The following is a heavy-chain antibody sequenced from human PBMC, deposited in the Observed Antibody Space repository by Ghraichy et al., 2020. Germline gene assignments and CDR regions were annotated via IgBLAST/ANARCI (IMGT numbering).Heavy chain of an antibody. Sequence: GGSLRLSCAASGFTFSGSAMHWVRQASGKGLEWVGRIRSKANSYATAYAASVKGRFTISRDDSKNTAYLQMNSLKTEDTAVYYCTRPRGAAAGTGYYYYYMDVWGKGTTVTVSS. J-gene: IGHJ6*03. CDR3: TRPRGAAAGTGYYYYYMDV. D-gene: IGHD6-13*01. V-gene: IGHV3-73*01. CDR1: GFTFSGSA. CDR2: IRSKANSYAT.